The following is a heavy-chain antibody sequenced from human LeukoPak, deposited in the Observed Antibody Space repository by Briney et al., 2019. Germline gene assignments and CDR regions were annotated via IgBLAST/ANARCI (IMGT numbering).Heavy chain of an antibody. CDR3: AKPESSGHYYYFDY. J-gene: IGHJ4*02. CDR2: LSGSGGST. Sequence: GGSLRLSCAASGFTFSNYAMSWVRQAPGKGLEWVSGLSGSGGSTYYADSVKGRFTISRDNSKNTLYLQMNSLRAEDTAVYYCAKPESSGHYYYFDYWGQGTLVTVSS. D-gene: IGHD1-14*01. CDR1: GFTFSNYA. V-gene: IGHV3-23*01.